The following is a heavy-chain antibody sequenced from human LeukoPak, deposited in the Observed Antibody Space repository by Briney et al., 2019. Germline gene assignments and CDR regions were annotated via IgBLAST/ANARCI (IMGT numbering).Heavy chain of an antibody. CDR3: TTDGYDILTGYYTQYFDY. CDR2: IKSKTDGGTT. V-gene: IGHV3-15*01. CDR1: GFTFSNAW. J-gene: IGHJ4*02. D-gene: IGHD3-9*01. Sequence: GGSLRLSCAASGFTFSNAWMSWVRQAPGKGLEWAGRIKSKTDGGTTDYAAPVKGRFTISRDDSKNTLYLQMNSLKTEDTAVYYCTTDGYDILTGYYTQYFDYWGQGTLVTVSS.